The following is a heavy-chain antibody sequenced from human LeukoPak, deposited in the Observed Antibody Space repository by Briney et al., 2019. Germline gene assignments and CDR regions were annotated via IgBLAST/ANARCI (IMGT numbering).Heavy chain of an antibody. CDR2: IYYSGST. Sequence: SETLSLTCTVSGGPISSDYWSWIRQPPGKGLEWMGYIYYSGSTNYNPSLKSRVTISLDTSKNQFSLKLNSVTAADTAVYYCARGTDPEDYWGQGTTVTVSS. CDR1: GGPISSDY. V-gene: IGHV4-59*01. D-gene: IGHD1-1*01. CDR3: ARGTDPEDY. J-gene: IGHJ4*03.